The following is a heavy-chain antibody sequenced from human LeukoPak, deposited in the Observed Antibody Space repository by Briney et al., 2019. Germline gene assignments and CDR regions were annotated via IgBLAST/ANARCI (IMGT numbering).Heavy chain of an antibody. J-gene: IGHJ4*02. CDR3: ARGGSGWYVDY. Sequence: ASVKVSCKGSGYTFTNYAISWVRQAPGQGLEWMAWISADNGNTNYARHLQGRVTMTIDTSTSTAYMEVSSLRSDDTAVYYCARGGSGWYVDYWGRGTLVTVSS. CDR2: ISADNGNT. V-gene: IGHV1-18*01. D-gene: IGHD6-13*01. CDR1: GYTFTNYA.